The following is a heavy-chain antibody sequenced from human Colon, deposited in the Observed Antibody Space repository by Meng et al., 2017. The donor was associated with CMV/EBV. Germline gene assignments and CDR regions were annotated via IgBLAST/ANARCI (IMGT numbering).Heavy chain of an antibody. Sequence: HVQVQRWRAGIWKPPAAPSLSCALNGWAFTSYYWSWLRQSPGKGLEWISEIDHTGSTNYNPSLKSRVTISIDTSNSHFSLNLTSATAADTAVYYCARGGGTPIRGVLPFDFWGQGTLVTVSS. CDR3: ARGGGTPIRGVLPFDF. CDR2: IDHTGST. J-gene: IGHJ4*02. D-gene: IGHD3-10*01. V-gene: IGHV4-34*01. CDR1: GWAFTSYY.